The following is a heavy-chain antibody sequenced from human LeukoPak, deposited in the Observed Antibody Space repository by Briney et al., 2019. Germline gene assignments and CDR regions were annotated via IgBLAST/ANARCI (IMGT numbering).Heavy chain of an antibody. CDR3: AKDIPYGLGSSMGYSFDY. CDR2: ISGDGGST. J-gene: IGHJ4*02. Sequence: PGGSLRLSCAASGFAFDDYAMHWVPRAPGKGLEWVSRISGDGGSTYYADSVKGRFTISRDKSKNSLYLQMNSLRTEHSALYYCAKDIPYGLGSSMGYSFDYWGQGTLVTVSS. D-gene: IGHD3-10*01. CDR1: GFAFDDYA. V-gene: IGHV3-43*02.